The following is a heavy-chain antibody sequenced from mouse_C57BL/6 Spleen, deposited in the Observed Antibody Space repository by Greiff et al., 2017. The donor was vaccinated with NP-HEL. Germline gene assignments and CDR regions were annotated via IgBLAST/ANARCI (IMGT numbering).Heavy chain of an antibody. D-gene: IGHD2-4*01. CDR3: ARGYDFYYAMDY. Sequence: EVQRVESGGGLVKPGGSLKLSCAASGFTFSSYAMSWVRQTPEKRLEWVATISDGGSYTYYPDNVKGRFTISRDNAKNKLYLQMSHLTSEDTAMYYCARGYDFYYAMDYWGQGTSVTVSS. CDR1: GFTFSSYA. J-gene: IGHJ4*01. CDR2: ISDGGSYT. V-gene: IGHV5-4*01.